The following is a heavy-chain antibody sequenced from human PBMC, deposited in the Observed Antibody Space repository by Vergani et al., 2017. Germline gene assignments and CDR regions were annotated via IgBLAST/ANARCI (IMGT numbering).Heavy chain of an antibody. J-gene: IGHJ4*02. CDR2: IRYDGSNK. V-gene: IGHV3-30*02. D-gene: IGHD6-25*01. Sequence: QVQLVESGGGVVQPGGSLRLSCAASGFTFSSYGMHWVRQAPGKGLEWVAFIRYDGSNKYYADSVKGRFTISRDNSKNTLYLQMNSLRAEDTAVYYCAKVQRPDYWGQGTLVTVSS. CDR3: AKVQRPDY. CDR1: GFTFSSYG.